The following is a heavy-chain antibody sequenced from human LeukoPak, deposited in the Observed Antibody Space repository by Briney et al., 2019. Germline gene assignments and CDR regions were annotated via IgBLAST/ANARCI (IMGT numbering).Heavy chain of an antibody. J-gene: IGHJ4*02. D-gene: IGHD1-1*01. CDR2: IKNDGSTT. CDR3: ARERKYDSNFDY. Sequence: GGSLRLSCAASGFTFSSHWMHWVRQPPGKGLVWVSRIKNDGSTTTYADSVKGRFTVSRDNDKNTLYLQMNSLRAEDTAVYYCARERKYDSNFDYWGQGTLVTVSS. V-gene: IGHV3-74*01. CDR1: GFTFSSHW.